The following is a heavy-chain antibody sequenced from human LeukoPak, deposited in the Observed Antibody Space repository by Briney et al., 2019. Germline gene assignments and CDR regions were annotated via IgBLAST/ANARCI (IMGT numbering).Heavy chain of an antibody. J-gene: IGHJ6*02. D-gene: IGHD3-3*01. V-gene: IGHV3-23*01. Sequence: PGGSLRLSCAASGFTFSSDAMSWVRQAPGKGLEWVSAISGSGGSTYYADSVKGRFTISRDNSKNTLYLQMNSLRAEDTAVYYCAKEDYDFWSGYYYYGMDVWGQGTTVTVSS. CDR3: AKEDYDFWSGYYYYGMDV. CDR2: ISGSGGST. CDR1: GFTFSSDA.